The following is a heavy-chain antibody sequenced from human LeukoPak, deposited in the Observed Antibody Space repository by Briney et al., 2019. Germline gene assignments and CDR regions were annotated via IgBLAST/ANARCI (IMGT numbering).Heavy chain of an antibody. CDR2: INSDGSST. D-gene: IGHD2-15*01. J-gene: IGHJ4*02. CDR1: GFTFSSYW. V-gene: IGHV3-74*01. CDR3: ARGAPPRYCSGGSCGDY. Sequence: GSLRLSCAASGFTFSSYWMHWVRQAPGKGLVWVSRINSDGSSTSYADSVKGRFTISRDNAKNTLYLQMNSLRAEDTAVYYCARGAPPRYCSGGSCGDYWGQGTLVTVSS.